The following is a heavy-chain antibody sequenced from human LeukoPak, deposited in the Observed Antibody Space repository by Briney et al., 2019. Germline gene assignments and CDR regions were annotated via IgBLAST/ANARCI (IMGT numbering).Heavy chain of an antibody. CDR2: IYSGGST. CDR1: GFTFGSYE. CDR3: ASTQRGDYFDY. V-gene: IGHV3-66*01. J-gene: IGHJ4*02. D-gene: IGHD2-15*01. Sequence: GGSLRLSCAASGFTFGSYEMSWVRQAPGKGLEWVSVIYSGGSTYYADSVKGRFTISRDNSKNTLYLQMNSLRAEDTAVYYCASTQRGDYFDYWGQGTLVTVSS.